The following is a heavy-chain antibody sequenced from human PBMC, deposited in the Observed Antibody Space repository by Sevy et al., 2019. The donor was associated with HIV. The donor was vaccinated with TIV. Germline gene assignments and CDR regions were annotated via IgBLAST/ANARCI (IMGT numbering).Heavy chain of an antibody. D-gene: IGHD2-21*01. J-gene: IGHJ6*03. CDR3: ARRGGGASLIEKYHYYMDV. Sequence: GGSLRLSCAASGFTFRSSSMNWVRQAPGKGLEWVSYISSSSSTKYYADSVKARITISVDKAKNSLYLHMNSVRAEDTAVYYCARRGGGASLIEKYHYYMDVWGKGTTVTVSS. CDR2: ISSSSSTK. CDR1: GFTFRSSS. V-gene: IGHV3-48*01.